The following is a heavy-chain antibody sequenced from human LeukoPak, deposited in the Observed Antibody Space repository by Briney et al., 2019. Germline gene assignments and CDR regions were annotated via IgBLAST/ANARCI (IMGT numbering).Heavy chain of an antibody. D-gene: IGHD3-22*01. V-gene: IGHV4-4*02. CDR2: VDHSGRT. CDR3: AKGDRGGWLDFDS. Sequence: SETLSLTCAVSGGSISGDNWWSWVRQAPGKGLEWIGEVDHSGRTNYNPSLKSRVTISEDKSKNQFSLIMSSVTAADTAVYYGAKGDRGGWLDFDSWGQGTLATVSS. CDR1: GGSISGDNW. J-gene: IGHJ4*02.